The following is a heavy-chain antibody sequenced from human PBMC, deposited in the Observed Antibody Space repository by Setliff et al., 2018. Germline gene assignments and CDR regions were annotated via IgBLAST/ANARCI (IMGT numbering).Heavy chain of an antibody. CDR1: GGSLTGRY. J-gene: IGHJ5*02. D-gene: IGHD3-9*01. CDR3: ARGSGYYKNWFAP. CDR2: IYYSGST. V-gene: IGHV4-59*01. Sequence: SETLSLTCTVSGGSLTGRYWSWIRQPPGKGLEWIGYIYYSGSTNYNPSLKSRVTMALDTTKNQISLKLSSVTAADTAVYYCARGSGYYKNWFAPWGQGTLVTVSS.